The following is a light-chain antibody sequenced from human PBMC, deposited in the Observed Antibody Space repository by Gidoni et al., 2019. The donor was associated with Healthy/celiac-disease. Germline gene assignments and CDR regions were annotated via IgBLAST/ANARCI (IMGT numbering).Light chain of an antibody. CDR2: DAS. Sequence: EIRLTQSPATLSLSPGESATLSCRASQSVSSYLAWYQQKPGQAPRLLIYDASNRATGIPARFSGSGSGTDFTLTISSLEPEDFAVYYCQQRSNWPPRLTFGGGTKVEIK. CDR1: QSVSSY. J-gene: IGKJ4*01. CDR3: QQRSNWPPRLT. V-gene: IGKV3-11*01.